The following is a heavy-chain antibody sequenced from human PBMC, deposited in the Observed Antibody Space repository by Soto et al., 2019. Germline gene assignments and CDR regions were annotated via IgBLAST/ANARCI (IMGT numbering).Heavy chain of an antibody. CDR1: GFVFRSYW. Sequence: GGSLRLSCAASGFVFRSYWMSWVRQAPGKGLEWVANINQDGSEKYYVDSVRGRFIISRDNAENSLYLQMHSLRAEDTALYYCARDGVAAGLYLDNWGQGTLVTVSS. CDR2: INQDGSEK. J-gene: IGHJ4*02. CDR3: ARDGVAAGLYLDN. D-gene: IGHD6-19*01. V-gene: IGHV3-7*01.